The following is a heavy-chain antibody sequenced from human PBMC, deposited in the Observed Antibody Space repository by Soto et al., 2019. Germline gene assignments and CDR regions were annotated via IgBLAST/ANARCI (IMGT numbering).Heavy chain of an antibody. CDR2: ISGNGEII. V-gene: IGHV3-11*01. CDR1: GFTFSNYA. Sequence: GGSLRLSSAASGFTFSNYAMSWVRQAPGKGLEWISYISGNGEIIQYAASARGRFTISRDNAENSVYLEMDSLRAEDTALYYCARDVDADFRTDFDYWGRGTLVTVSS. D-gene: IGHD4-17*01. J-gene: IGHJ4*02. CDR3: ARDVDADFRTDFDY.